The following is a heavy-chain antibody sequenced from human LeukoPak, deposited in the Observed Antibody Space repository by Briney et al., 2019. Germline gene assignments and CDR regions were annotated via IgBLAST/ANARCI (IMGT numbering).Heavy chain of an antibody. CDR1: GFTFSSYW. V-gene: IGHV3-7*03. CDR2: IKQDGSEK. J-gene: IGHJ4*02. CDR3: ARAPVGCSGGSCYSAYFDY. Sequence: GRSLRLSCAAPGFTFSSYWMSWVRQAPGKGLEWVANIKQDGSEKYYVDSVKGRFTISRDNAKNSLYLQMNSLRAEDTAVYYCARAPVGCSGGSCYSAYFDYWGQGTLVTVSS. D-gene: IGHD2-15*01.